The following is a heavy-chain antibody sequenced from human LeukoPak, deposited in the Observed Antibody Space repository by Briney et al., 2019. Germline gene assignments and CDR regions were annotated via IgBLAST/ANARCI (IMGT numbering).Heavy chain of an antibody. Sequence: SETLSLTCTVSGGSISGYYWSWIRQPPGKRLEWIGYVYDTWATNYNPSLKSRFTISTDTSKNQFSLYLSSVTAADTGVYYCARLPLIATTRGGFDPWGQGTLVTVSS. V-gene: IGHV4-59*08. CDR1: GGSISGYY. D-gene: IGHD1/OR15-1a*01. CDR2: VYDTWAT. CDR3: ARLPLIATTRGGFDP. J-gene: IGHJ5*02.